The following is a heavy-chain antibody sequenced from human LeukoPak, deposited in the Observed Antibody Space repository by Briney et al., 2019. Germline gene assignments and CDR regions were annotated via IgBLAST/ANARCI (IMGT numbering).Heavy chain of an antibody. J-gene: IGHJ4*02. Sequence: TGGSLRLSCAASGFTFSSYGMHWVRQAPGKGLEWVAVISYDGSNKYYADSVKGRFAISRDNSKNTLYLQMNSLRAEDTAVYYCAKRRLDSGWYYFDYWGQGTLVTVSS. CDR1: GFTFSSYG. D-gene: IGHD6-19*01. CDR2: ISYDGSNK. V-gene: IGHV3-30*18. CDR3: AKRRLDSGWYYFDY.